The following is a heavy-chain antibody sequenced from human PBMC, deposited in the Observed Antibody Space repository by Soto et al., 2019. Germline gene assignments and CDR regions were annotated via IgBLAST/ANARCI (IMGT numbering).Heavy chain of an antibody. CDR1: GVSFSSYT. J-gene: IGHJ4*02. Sequence: QVHLVQSGAEVKKPGSSVKVSCKASGVSFSSYTINWVRQAPGQGLERMGGPTPIFETPRYAPNFQARLTITADKATSTAYLEWSSLKSQDTAMYYCTSQEYSFGCMYDYWGQGTLVTVSS. CDR3: TSQEYSFGCMYDY. CDR2: PTPIFETP. D-gene: IGHD5-18*01. V-gene: IGHV1-69*06.